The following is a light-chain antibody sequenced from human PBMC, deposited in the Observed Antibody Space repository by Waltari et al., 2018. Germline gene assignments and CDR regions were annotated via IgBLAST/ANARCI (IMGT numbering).Light chain of an antibody. J-gene: IGKJ1*01. V-gene: IGKV3-15*01. CDR3: QQYNNWPPWT. CDR1: QSVRNN. Sequence: EIVMTQYPATLSVSPGERATLSCRASQSVRNNLVWYQQKPGQAPRLLIYGASTRVTGIPARFSGSGSVTEFTLTISSLQSEDFAVYYCQQYNNWPPWTFGQGTKVEIK. CDR2: GAS.